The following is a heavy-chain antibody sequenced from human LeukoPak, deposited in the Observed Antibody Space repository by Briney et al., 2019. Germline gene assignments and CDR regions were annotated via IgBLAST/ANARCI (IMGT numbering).Heavy chain of an antibody. Sequence: PSETLSLTCTVSGGSISSYYWSWIRQPTGKGLEWIGYIYYSGSTNYNPSLKSRVTISVDTSKNQFSLKLSSVTAADTAVYYCARASRITMVRPLGMDVWGQGTTVTVSS. CDR2: IYYSGST. D-gene: IGHD3-10*01. CDR1: GGSISSYY. CDR3: ARASRITMVRPLGMDV. V-gene: IGHV4-59*01. J-gene: IGHJ6*02.